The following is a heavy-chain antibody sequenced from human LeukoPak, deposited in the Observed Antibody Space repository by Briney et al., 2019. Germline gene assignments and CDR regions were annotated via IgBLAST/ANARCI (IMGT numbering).Heavy chain of an antibody. J-gene: IGHJ6*02. Sequence: PSQTLSLTCTVSGGSISSGGYYWSWIRQHPGKGLEWIGYIYYSGSTYYNPSLKSRVTISVDTSKNQFSLKLSSVTAADTAVYYCATGYPYYYYGMDVWGQGTTVTVSS. V-gene: IGHV4-31*03. CDR3: ATGYPYYYYGMDV. CDR2: IYYSGST. CDR1: GGSISSGGYY. D-gene: IGHD2-2*02.